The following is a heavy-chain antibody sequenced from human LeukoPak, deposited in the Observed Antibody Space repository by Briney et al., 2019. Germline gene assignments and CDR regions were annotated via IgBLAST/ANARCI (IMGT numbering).Heavy chain of an antibody. V-gene: IGHV4-59*01. CDR3: ARGMAGDFDY. CDR1: AGSISSYY. Sequence: SETLSLTCTVSAGSISSYYWSWIRQPPGKGLEWIGYIYYSGSTNYNPSLKSRVTISVDTSKNQFSLKLSSVTAADTAVYYCARGMAGDFDYWGQGTLVTVSS. D-gene: IGHD1-26*01. CDR2: IYYSGST. J-gene: IGHJ4*02.